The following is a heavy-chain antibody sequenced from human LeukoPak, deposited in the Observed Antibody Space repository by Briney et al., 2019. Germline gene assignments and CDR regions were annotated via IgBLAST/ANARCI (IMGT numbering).Heavy chain of an antibody. J-gene: IGHJ6*03. CDR3: ARGKAVATTWDYYYMDV. CDR2: INWNGGST. Sequence: GGSLSLSCAASGFTFYDYDMSWVRQAPGKGLEWVSGINWNGGSTGYADSVKGRFTISRDNAKNSLYLQMNSLRAEDTAVYYCARGKAVATTWDYYYMDVWGKGTTVTISS. D-gene: IGHD6-19*01. CDR1: GFTFYDYD. V-gene: IGHV3-20*04.